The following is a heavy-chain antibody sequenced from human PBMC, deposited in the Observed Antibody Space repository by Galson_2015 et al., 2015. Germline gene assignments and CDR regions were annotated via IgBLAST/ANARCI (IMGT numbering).Heavy chain of an antibody. J-gene: IGHJ1*01. CDR1: GFTFSSYA. D-gene: IGHD4-17*01. Sequence: SLRLSCAASGFTFSSYAMHWVRQAPGKGLEWVAVISYDGSNKYYADSVKGRFTISRDNSKNTLYLQMNSLRAEDTAVYYCARGEWDYGDYGGVGYFQHWGQGTTVTVSS. V-gene: IGHV3-30-3*01. CDR3: ARGEWDYGDYGGVGYFQH. CDR2: ISYDGSNK.